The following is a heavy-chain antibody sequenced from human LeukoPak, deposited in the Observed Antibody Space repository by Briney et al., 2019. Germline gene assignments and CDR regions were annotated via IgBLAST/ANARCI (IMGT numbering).Heavy chain of an antibody. D-gene: IGHD1-7*01. CDR3: AKEGKTRNWNYYQAKPVY. V-gene: IGHV3-23*01. J-gene: IGHJ4*02. CDR1: GFTFSSYG. Sequence: GGSLRLSCAASGFTFSSYGMSWVRQAPGKGLELVSAISGSGGSTYYADSVKGRFTISRDNSKNTLYLQINSLRAEDTAVYYCAKEGKTRNWNYYQAKPVYWGQGTLVTVSS. CDR2: ISGSGGST.